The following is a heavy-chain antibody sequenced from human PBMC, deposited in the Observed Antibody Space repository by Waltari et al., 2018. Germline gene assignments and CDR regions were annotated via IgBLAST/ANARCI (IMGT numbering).Heavy chain of an antibody. CDR2: INPSGGST. CDR1: GYTFTSYY. J-gene: IGHJ3*02. V-gene: IGHV1-46*01. Sequence: QVQLVQSGAEVKKPGASVKVSCKASGYTFTSYYMHWVRQAPGQGLGWMGIINPSGGSTSYAQKFQGRVTMTRDTSTSTVYMELSSLRSEDTAVYYCARVSRYYYDSSGYYNDAFDIWGQGTMVTVSS. CDR3: ARVSRYYYDSSGYYNDAFDI. D-gene: IGHD3-22*01.